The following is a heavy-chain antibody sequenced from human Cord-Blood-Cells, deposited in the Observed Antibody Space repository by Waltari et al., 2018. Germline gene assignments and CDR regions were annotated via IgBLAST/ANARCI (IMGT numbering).Heavy chain of an antibody. J-gene: IGHJ3*02. CDR1: GGSISSSSYY. V-gene: IGHV4-39*01. Sequence: QLQLQESGPGLVKPSETLSLTCTVSGGSISSSSYYWGWIRQPPGKGLEWIGSIYYSGSTYYNPSLKSRVTISVDTSKNQFSLKLSSGTAADTAVYYCATPRRAIYYYDSSGYSDYAFDIWGQGTMVTVSS. CDR3: ATPRRAIYYYDSSGYSDYAFDI. CDR2: IYYSGST. D-gene: IGHD3-22*01.